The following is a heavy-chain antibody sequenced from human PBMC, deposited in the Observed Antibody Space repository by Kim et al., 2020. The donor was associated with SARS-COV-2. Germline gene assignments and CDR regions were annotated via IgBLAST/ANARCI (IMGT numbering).Heavy chain of an antibody. V-gene: IGHV1-2*02. CDR1: GYTFTGYY. Sequence: ASVKVSCKASGYTFTGYYMHWVRQAPGQGLEWMGWINPNSGGTNYAQKFQGRVTMTRDTSISTAYMELSRLRSDDTAVYYCARDRGDYDFWSGFNGPLRGRFDPWGQGTLVTVSS. CDR3: ARDRGDYDFWSGFNGPLRGRFDP. CDR2: INPNSGGT. D-gene: IGHD3-3*01. J-gene: IGHJ5*02.